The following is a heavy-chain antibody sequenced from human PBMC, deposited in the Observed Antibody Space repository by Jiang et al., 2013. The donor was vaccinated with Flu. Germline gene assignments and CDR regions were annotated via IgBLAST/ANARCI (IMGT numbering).Heavy chain of an antibody. J-gene: IGHJ4*02. V-gene: IGHV2-70*01. CDR1: GFSLSTRGMC. D-gene: IGHD6-13*01. CDR2: IDWDADE. Sequence: TQTLSLTCTFSGFSLSTRGMCVSWIRQPPGKALEWLALIDWDADEYYSTSLKTRLTISRDTSKNQVILTMTNMDPADTATYYCARVGGSTWHFDYWGQGALVTVSS. CDR3: ARVGGSTWHFDY.